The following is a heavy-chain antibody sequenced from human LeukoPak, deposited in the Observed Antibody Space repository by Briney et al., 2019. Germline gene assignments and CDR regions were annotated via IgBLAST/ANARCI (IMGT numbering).Heavy chain of an antibody. CDR3: AXGLGLXNRAPYY. V-gene: IGHV1-8*01. D-gene: IGHD1-14*01. Sequence: ASVKVSRKASGYTFTSYDINWVRQATGQGLEWMGWMNPNSGNTGXAQKFQGRVTMTRNTSISTAYMELSSLRSEDTAVYYCAXGLGLXNRAPYYWGQGTLVTVSS. CDR2: MNPNSGNT. J-gene: IGHJ4*02. CDR1: GYTFTSYD.